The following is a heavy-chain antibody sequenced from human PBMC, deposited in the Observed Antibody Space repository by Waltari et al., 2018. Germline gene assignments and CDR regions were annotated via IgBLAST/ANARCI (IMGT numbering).Heavy chain of an antibody. Sequence: EVQLVASGGGLVKPGGSLRPSCAASGFTFSTYSMNWVRQAPGKGLEWVSSISSGSIYMTYADSVKGRVTISRDNAKNSLYLQMNSLRAEDTAVYYCARSSTTVTTFGWGQGTLVTVSS. CDR2: ISSGSIYM. CDR3: ARSSTTVTTFG. V-gene: IGHV3-21*01. D-gene: IGHD4-17*01. J-gene: IGHJ4*02. CDR1: GFTFSTYS.